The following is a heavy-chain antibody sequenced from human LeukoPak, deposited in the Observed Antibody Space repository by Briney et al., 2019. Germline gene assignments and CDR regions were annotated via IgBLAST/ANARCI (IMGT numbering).Heavy chain of an antibody. CDR3: ARLRYFDWFPDY. CDR2: IIPILGIA. V-gene: IGHV1-69*02. D-gene: IGHD3-9*01. CDR1: GGTFSSYT. Sequence: ASVKVSCKASGGTFSSYTISWVRQAPGQGLEWVGRIIPILGIANYAQKFQGRVTITADKSTSTAYMELSSLRSEDTTVYYCARLRYFDWFPDYWGQGTLVTVSS. J-gene: IGHJ4*02.